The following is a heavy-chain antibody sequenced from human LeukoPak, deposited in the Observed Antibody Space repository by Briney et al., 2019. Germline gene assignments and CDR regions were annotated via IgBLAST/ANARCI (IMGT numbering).Heavy chain of an antibody. V-gene: IGHV4-59*01. D-gene: IGHD5-24*01. J-gene: IGHJ4*02. CDR1: GGSISSYY. Sequence: PSETLSLTCTVSGGSISSYYWSWIRQPPGKGLEWIGYIYYSGSTNYNPSLKSRVTISVDTSKNQFSLKLSSVTAADTAVYYCARRRDGYSARYFDYWGQGTLVTVSS. CDR2: IYYSGST. CDR3: ARRRDGYSARYFDY.